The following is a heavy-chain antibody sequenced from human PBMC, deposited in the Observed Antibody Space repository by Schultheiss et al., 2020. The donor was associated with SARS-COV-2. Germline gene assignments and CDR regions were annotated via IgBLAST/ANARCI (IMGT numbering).Heavy chain of an antibody. V-gene: IGHV3-64*04. J-gene: IGHJ4*02. CDR2: ISSNGGST. CDR1: GFTFSSYA. Sequence: GESLKISCSASGFTFSSYAMHWVRQAPGKGLEYVSAISSNGGSTYYADSVKGRLTISRDNSKNTLYLQMNSLRAEDTAVYYCAKDTLAAAGPEDYWGQGTLVTVPS. D-gene: IGHD6-13*01. CDR3: AKDTLAAAGPEDY.